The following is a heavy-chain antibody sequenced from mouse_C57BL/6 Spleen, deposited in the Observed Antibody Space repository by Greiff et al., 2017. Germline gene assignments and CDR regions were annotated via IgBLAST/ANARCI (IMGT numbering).Heavy chain of an antibody. D-gene: IGHD4-1*01. CDR2: IWSGGST. CDR1: GFSLTSYG. V-gene: IGHV2-2*01. Sequence: VQLVESGPGLVQPSQSLSITCTVSGFSLTSYGVHWVRQSPGKGLEWLGVIWSGGSTDYNAAFISRLSISKDNSKSQVFFKMNSLQADDTAIYYCARNGGNWDEGFAYWGQGTLVTVSA. CDR3: ARNGGNWDEGFAY. J-gene: IGHJ3*01.